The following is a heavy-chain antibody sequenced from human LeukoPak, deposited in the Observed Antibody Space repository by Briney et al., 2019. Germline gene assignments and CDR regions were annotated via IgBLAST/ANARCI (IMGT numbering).Heavy chain of an antibody. CDR2: INHSGST. D-gene: IGHD6-13*01. CDR1: GGSFSGYY. Sequence: SETLSLTCAVYGGSFSGYYWSWIRQPPGKGLEWIGEINHSGSTNYNPSLKSRVTISVDTSKNQFSLKLSSVTAADTAVYYCARGRRSSIKKGEKIDYWGQGTLVTVSS. J-gene: IGHJ4*02. CDR3: ARGRRSSIKKGEKIDY. V-gene: IGHV4-34*01.